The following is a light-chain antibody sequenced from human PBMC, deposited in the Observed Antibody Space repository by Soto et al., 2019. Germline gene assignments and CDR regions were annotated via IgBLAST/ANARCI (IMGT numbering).Light chain of an antibody. Sequence: QSVLTQPPSASGTPGQRVTIYCSGSSSNIGSNTVNWYQQLPRTAPKVLIYSNNQRPSGVPDRFSGSKSGTSASLAISGLQSEDEADYYCAAWDGSLNVYVFGTGTKLTVL. CDR3: AAWDGSLNVYV. J-gene: IGLJ1*01. CDR2: SNN. V-gene: IGLV1-44*01. CDR1: SSNIGSNT.